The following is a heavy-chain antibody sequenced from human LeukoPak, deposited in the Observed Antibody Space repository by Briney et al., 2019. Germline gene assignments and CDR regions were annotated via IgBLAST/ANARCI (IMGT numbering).Heavy chain of an antibody. CDR3: ARGLRYSDWLLLEYYFDY. CDR1: GYTFTSYD. V-gene: IGHV1-8*01. CDR2: MNPNSGNT. D-gene: IGHD3-9*01. Sequence: ASVKVSCKASGYTFTSYDINWVRQATGQGLEWMGWMNPNSGNTGYAQKFQGRVTMTRNTSISTAYMELSSLRSEDTAVYYCARGLRYSDWLLLEYYFDYWGQGTLVTVSS. J-gene: IGHJ4*02.